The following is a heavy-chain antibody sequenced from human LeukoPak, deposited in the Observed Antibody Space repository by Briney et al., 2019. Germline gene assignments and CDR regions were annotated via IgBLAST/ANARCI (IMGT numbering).Heavy chain of an antibody. Sequence: GGSLRLSCAASGFTFDDYAMHWVGQAPGKGLEWVSGISWNSGSIGYADSVKGRFTISRDNAKNSLYLQMNSLRAEDTALYYCAKDREYSSGWYVALDIWGQGTMVTVSS. V-gene: IGHV3-9*01. CDR2: ISWNSGSI. CDR3: AKDREYSSGWYVALDI. J-gene: IGHJ3*02. CDR1: GFTFDDYA. D-gene: IGHD6-19*01.